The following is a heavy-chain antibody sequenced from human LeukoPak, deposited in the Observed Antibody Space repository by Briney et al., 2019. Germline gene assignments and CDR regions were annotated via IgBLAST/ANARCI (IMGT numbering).Heavy chain of an antibody. D-gene: IGHD7-27*01. V-gene: IGHV1-69*04. CDR1: GGTFSSYA. CDR3: ARDLGSRDY. J-gene: IGHJ4*02. Sequence: GASVKVSCKASGGTFSSYAISWVRQAPGQGLEWMGRIIPILGIANYAQKFQGRVTITAGKSTSTAYMELSSLRSEDTAVYYCARDLGSRDYWGQGTLVTVSS. CDR2: IIPILGIA.